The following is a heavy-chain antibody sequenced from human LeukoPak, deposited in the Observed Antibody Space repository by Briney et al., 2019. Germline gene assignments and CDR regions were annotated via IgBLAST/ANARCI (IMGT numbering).Heavy chain of an antibody. V-gene: IGHV1-8*01. J-gene: IGHJ4*02. D-gene: IGHD3-22*01. CDR1: GYTFTSFD. CDR2: MNPNSGNT. Sequence: ASVKVSCKASGYTFTSFDIDWVRQATGQGLEWMGWMNPNSGNTGYAQKFQGRVTMTRNTSISTAYMELSSLRSEDTAVYYCARGENYYDTEAASYWGQGTLVTVSS. CDR3: ARGENYYDTEAASY.